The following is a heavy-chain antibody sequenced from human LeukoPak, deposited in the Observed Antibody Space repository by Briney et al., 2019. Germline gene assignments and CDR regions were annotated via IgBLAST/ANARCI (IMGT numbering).Heavy chain of an antibody. CDR2: IYYSGST. CDR3: ARDSAGTYYYYGMDV. J-gene: IGHJ6*02. D-gene: IGHD6-13*01. Sequence: SETLSLTCTVSGGSISSYYWSWIRQPPGKGLEWIGYIYYSGSTNYNPSLKSRVTISVDTSKSQFSLKLSSVTAADTAVYYCARDSAGTYYYYGMDVWGQGTTVTVSS. V-gene: IGHV4-59*01. CDR1: GGSISSYY.